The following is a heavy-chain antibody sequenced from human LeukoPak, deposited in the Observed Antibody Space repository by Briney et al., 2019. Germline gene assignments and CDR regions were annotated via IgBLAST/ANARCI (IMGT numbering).Heavy chain of an antibody. CDR1: GYTFTGYY. J-gene: IGHJ4*02. V-gene: IGHV1-2*02. Sequence: GASVKVSCKASGYTFTGYYMHWVRQAPGQGLEWMGCINPNSGGTNYAQKFQGRVTMARDTSISTAYMELSRLRSDDTAVYYCARGDDTSGYYYMGDDYWGQGTLVTVSS. CDR2: INPNSGGT. D-gene: IGHD3-22*01. CDR3: ARGDDTSGYYYMGDDY.